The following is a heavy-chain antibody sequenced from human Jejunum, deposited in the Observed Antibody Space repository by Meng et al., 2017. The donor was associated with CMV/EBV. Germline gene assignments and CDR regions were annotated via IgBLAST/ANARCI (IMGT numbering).Heavy chain of an antibody. V-gene: IGHV4-61*01. Sequence: GGSFSGGHYYWTWNRQPPGKGLEWIGYIYNSGSTDYNPSLKSRVTISLDTSKNQFSLKLSSLTAADTAVYYCARNVYTYGFDAFDIWGQGTMVTVSS. J-gene: IGHJ3*02. CDR3: ARNVYTYGFDAFDI. D-gene: IGHD5-18*01. CDR2: IYNSGST. CDR1: GGSFSGGHYY.